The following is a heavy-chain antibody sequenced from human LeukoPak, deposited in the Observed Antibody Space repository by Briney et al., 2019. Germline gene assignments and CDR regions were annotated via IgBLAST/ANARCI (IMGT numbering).Heavy chain of an antibody. Sequence: GASVKVSCKASGYTFTGYYIYWVRQAPGQGLEWMGAIFLSGGKTHYSQKFQGRLTLTRDTSTNTVYMELTGLRSDDTALYFCTRAFDPWGQGTLVTVSS. CDR3: TRAFDP. J-gene: IGHJ5*02. CDR2: IFLSGGKT. V-gene: IGHV1-46*01. CDR1: GYTFTGYY.